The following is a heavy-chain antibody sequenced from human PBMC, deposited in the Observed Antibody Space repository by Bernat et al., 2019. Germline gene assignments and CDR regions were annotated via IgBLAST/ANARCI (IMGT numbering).Heavy chain of an antibody. D-gene: IGHD3-22*01. Sequence: QVQLVQSGAEVKKPGASVKVSCKASGYTFTSYGISWVRQAPGQGLEWMGWISAYNGNTNYAQKLQGRVTMTTDTSTSTAYMALRSLRSDDTAVYYCARGVSGLDYDSSGFPLPFDYWGQGTLVTVSS. CDR1: GYTFTSYG. CDR2: ISAYNGNT. V-gene: IGHV1-18*01. CDR3: ARGVSGLDYDSSGFPLPFDY. J-gene: IGHJ4*02.